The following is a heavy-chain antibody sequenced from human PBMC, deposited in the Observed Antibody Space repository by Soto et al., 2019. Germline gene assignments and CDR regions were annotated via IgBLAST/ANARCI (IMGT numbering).Heavy chain of an antibody. D-gene: IGHD6-13*01. V-gene: IGHV3-23*01. CDR3: AKQPYSSSWFLDY. CDR2: ISGSGGST. J-gene: IGHJ4*02. Sequence: GGSLRLSCAASGFTFSSYATSWVRQAPGKGLEWVSAISGSGGSTYYADSVKGRFTISRDNSKNTLYLQMNSLRAEDTAVYYCAKQPYSSSWFLDYWGQGTLVTVSS. CDR1: GFTFSSYA.